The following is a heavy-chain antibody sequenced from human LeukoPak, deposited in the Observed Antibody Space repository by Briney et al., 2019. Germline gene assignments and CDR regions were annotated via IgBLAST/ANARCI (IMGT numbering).Heavy chain of an antibody. CDR3: ARHYYPGSGNGGY. CDR1: GFTFSDYY. Sequence: PGGSLRLSCAASGFTFSDYYMSWIRQAPGKGLEWLSSISSSGSTIYYADSVKGRFTISRDNAKNSLYLQMNSLRVEDTAVYYCARHYYPGSGNGGYWGQGTLVTVSS. J-gene: IGHJ4*02. V-gene: IGHV3-11*01. D-gene: IGHD3-10*01. CDR2: ISSSGSTI.